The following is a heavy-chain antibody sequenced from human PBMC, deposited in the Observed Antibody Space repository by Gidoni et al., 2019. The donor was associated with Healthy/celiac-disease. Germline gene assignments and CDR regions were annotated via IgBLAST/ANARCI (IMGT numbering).Heavy chain of an antibody. V-gene: IGHV4-34*01. J-gene: IGHJ4*02. CDR3: AFRLAAAGPFDY. D-gene: IGHD6-13*01. CDR1: GGSFSGYY. Sequence: QVQLQQWGAGLLKPSETLSLTCAVYGGSFSGYYWSWIRQPPGKGMEWIGEINHSGSTNYNPSLKSRVTISVDTSKNQFSLKLSSLTAADTAVYYCAFRLAAAGPFDYWGQGTLVTVSS. CDR2: INHSGST.